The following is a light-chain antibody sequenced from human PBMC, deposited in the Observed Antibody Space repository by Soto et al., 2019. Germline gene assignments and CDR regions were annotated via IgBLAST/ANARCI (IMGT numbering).Light chain of an antibody. CDR1: QSVSSY. CDR3: QQRSNWPPA. V-gene: IGKV3-11*01. Sequence: EIVLTQSPATLSLSPGERATLSCRASQSVSSYLAWYQQKPGQAPRLLIYDASNRATGIPARFSGSGSGTDSTLTISSLEPEDFAVYYCQQRSNWPPAVGQGTKVDTK. CDR2: DAS. J-gene: IGKJ1*01.